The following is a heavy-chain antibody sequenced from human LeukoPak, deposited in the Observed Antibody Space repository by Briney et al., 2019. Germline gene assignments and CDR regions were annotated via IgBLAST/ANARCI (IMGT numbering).Heavy chain of an antibody. CDR2: IYYSGGT. J-gene: IGHJ1*01. D-gene: IGHD6-13*01. Sequence: KSSETLSLTCTVSGGSVSSYYWSWIRQPPGKGLEWIGYIYYSGGTNYKPSVKSRVTMSLNTSKNQFSLKLSSVTAADTAIYYCASHSATWYFQHWGQGTPVTVSS. CDR3: ASHSATWYFQH. V-gene: IGHV4-59*02. CDR1: GGSVSSYY.